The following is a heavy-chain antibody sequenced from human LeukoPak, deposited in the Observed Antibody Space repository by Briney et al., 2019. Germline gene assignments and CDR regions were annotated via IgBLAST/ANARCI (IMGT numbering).Heavy chain of an antibody. CDR2: IIPILGIA. CDR1: GGTFSSYA. V-gene: IGHV1-69*04. J-gene: IGHJ3*02. D-gene: IGHD1-1*01. Sequence: ASVKVSCKASGGTFSSYAISWVRQAPGQGLEWMGRIIPILGIANYAQKFQGRVTITEDKSTSTAYMELSSLRSEDTAVYYCARPTIAQIGTTRQVYAFDIWGQGTMVTVSS. CDR3: ARPTIAQIGTTRQVYAFDI.